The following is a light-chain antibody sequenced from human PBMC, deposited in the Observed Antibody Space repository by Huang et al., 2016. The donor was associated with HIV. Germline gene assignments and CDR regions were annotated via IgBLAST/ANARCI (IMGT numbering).Light chain of an antibody. Sequence: EIVMTQSPVTLSVSPGERAPLSCRSSQIVSSHLAWYQQKPGQAPRLLIYGASTGATGVPARFSGSGAGTEFTLTISSLQSVDFAVYYCQQYNDFRSTFGHGTRVEIK. J-gene: IGKJ1*01. CDR2: GAS. CDR3: QQYNDFRST. CDR1: QIVSSH. V-gene: IGKV3-15*01.